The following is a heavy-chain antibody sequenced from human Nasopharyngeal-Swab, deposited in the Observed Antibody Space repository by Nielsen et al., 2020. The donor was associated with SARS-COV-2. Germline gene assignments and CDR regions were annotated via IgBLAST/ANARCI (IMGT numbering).Heavy chain of an antibody. V-gene: IGHV4-38-2*02. Sequence: SETLSLTCTVSGYSISSGYYWGWIRQPPGKGLEWIGSIYHSGSTYYNPSLKSRVTISVDTSKNQFSLKLSSVTAADTAVYYCARDAGYGSGTGVDPWGQGTLVTVSS. CDR3: ARDAGYGSGTGVDP. D-gene: IGHD3-10*01. J-gene: IGHJ5*02. CDR1: GYSISSGYY. CDR2: IYHSGST.